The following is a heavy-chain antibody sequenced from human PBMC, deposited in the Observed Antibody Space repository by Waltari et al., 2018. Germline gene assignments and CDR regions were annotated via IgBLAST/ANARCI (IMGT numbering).Heavy chain of an antibody. CDR1: GFTFDAYA. J-gene: IGHJ3*02. V-gene: IGHV3-9*01. CDR2: ISWNSGSI. D-gene: IGHD3-16*01. CDR3: AKDIWGVTSAFDI. Sequence: EVQLVESGGGLVQPGRSLRLSCAASGFTFDAYAMHWVRQAPGKGLEWVSGISWNSGSIGYADSVKGRFTISRDNAKNSLYLQMNSLRAEDTALYYCAKDIWGVTSAFDIWGQGTMVTVSS.